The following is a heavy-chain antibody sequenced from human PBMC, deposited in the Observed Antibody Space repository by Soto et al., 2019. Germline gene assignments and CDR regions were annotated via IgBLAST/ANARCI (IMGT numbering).Heavy chain of an antibody. CDR2: ISPNNGKT. J-gene: IGHJ4*02. Sequence: QVQLVQSGAEVKKTGASVEVSCKASGYTFISYGISWVRQAPGQGLEWMGWISPNNGKTNYAQTFQGRATMTTDRSTSTAYMELRSLRSDDTAVYYCARAGFSTSWFGLLGTGAHGVEIDFWGQGTLVTVSS. CDR1: GYTFISYG. D-gene: IGHD6-13*01. V-gene: IGHV1-18*01. CDR3: ARAGFSTSWFGLLGTGAHGVEIDF.